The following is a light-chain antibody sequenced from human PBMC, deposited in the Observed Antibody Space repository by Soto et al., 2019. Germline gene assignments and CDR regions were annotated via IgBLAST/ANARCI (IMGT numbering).Light chain of an antibody. V-gene: IGKV3-15*01. CDR3: QQYNNGPPLT. CDR1: QSVSSN. CDR2: GAS. J-gene: IGKJ4*02. Sequence: EIVMTQSPATLSVSPGERATLSCRASQSVSSNLAWYQQKPGQAPRLLIYGASTRATGIPARFSGSVSGTEFTLTISSLQSEECAGYYCQQYNNGPPLTFGGGTKVEIK.